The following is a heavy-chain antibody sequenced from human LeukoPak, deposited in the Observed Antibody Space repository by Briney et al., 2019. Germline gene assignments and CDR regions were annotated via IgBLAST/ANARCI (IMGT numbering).Heavy chain of an antibody. CDR1: GGSFSGYY. D-gene: IGHD3-9*01. Sequence: PSETLSLTCAVYGGSFSGYYLSWIRQPPGRGLEWIGEINHSGSTNYNPSLKSRVTISVDTSKNQFSLKLSSVIAADTAVYYCARGGWRYSTLKHAFDIGGQGTMVTVSS. V-gene: IGHV4-34*01. J-gene: IGHJ3*02. CDR2: INHSGST. CDR3: ARGGWRYSTLKHAFDI.